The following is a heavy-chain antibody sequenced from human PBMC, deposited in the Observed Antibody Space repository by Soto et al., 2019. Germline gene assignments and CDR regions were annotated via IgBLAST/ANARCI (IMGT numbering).Heavy chain of an antibody. CDR2: VSTSGGRT. CDR3: VRKGYETGWYYDQ. Sequence: EVQLLESGGGLVRPGGSLRLSCAASGFNFKSYDMFWVRQAPGKGPEWVSFVSTSGGRTEYADFVRGRFTISRDNAENSLSLQMNSLAVDDTAVYYCVRKGYETGWYYDQWGQGTLVTVSS. D-gene: IGHD6-19*01. V-gene: IGHV3-23*01. J-gene: IGHJ4*02. CDR1: GFNFKSYD.